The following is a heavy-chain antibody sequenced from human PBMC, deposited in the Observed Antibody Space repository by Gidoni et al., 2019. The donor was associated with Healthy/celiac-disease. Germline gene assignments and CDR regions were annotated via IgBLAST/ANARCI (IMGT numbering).Heavy chain of an antibody. V-gene: IGHV3-13*01. CDR2: IGTSGDT. D-gene: IGHD3-3*01. J-gene: IGHJ6*03. Sequence: EVQLVESGGGLVQPGGSLRLSWATSGFPFSSYAMHWVRQATAKGLEWVSAIGTSGDTYYPGSVNGRFTISRDNAKNSLYLQMNRLRAEDTAVYYCARDRGRFLEWPRDYYYMDVWGKGPTVTVSS. CDR1: GFPFSSYA. CDR3: ARDRGRFLEWPRDYYYMDV.